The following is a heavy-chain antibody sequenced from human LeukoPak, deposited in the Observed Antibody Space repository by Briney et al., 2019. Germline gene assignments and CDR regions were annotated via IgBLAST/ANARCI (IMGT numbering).Heavy chain of an antibody. D-gene: IGHD3-10*01. Sequence: SETLSLTCTVSGGSISSYYWSWIRQPPGKGLEWIGYIYYSGSTNYNPSLKSRVTISVDTSKNQFSLKLSSVTAADTAVYYCVRGIQRLLWFGDLSSEWRVGDYWGQGTLVAVSS. J-gene: IGHJ4*02. CDR2: IYYSGST. CDR3: VRGIQRLLWFGDLSSEWRVGDY. CDR1: GGSISSYY. V-gene: IGHV4-59*01.